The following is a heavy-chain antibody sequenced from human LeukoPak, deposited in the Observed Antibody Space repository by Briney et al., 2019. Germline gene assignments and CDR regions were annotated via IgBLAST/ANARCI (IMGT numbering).Heavy chain of an antibody. Sequence: SETLSLTCSVSGASLSSYYWDWLRQSPGKGLEWIGYVSDTGSTEYHPSLKSRVTISLDTSKNQFSLKLTSVTAADTAVYYCARVYQSAEYYFDYWGQGNLVSVSS. D-gene: IGHD2-2*01. CDR3: ARVYQSAEYYFDY. J-gene: IGHJ4*02. CDR1: GASLSSYY. CDR2: VSDTGST. V-gene: IGHV4-59*01.